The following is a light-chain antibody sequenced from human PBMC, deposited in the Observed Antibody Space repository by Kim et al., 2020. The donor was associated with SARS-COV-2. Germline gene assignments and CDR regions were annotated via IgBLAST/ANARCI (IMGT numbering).Light chain of an antibody. CDR1: QSMRTN. CDR3: QQYDNWPPLT. V-gene: IGKV3-15*01. Sequence: VTPGERATLTWRASQSMRTNVGWYEQRPGQGPRLLIYGGSTRATDIPARFSGSGSGTEFTLTISSLQSEDFAVYYCQQYDNWPPLTFGQGTKLEI. J-gene: IGKJ2*01. CDR2: GGS.